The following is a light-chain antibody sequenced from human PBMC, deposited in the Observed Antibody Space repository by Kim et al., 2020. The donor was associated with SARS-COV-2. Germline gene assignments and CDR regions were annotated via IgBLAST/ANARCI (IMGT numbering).Light chain of an antibody. Sequence: LTQPHSVSESPGKTVTISCTGSSGSIASNYVQWYQQRPGSAPTTVIYEDNQRPSGVPDRFSGSIDSSSNSASLTISGLKTEDEADYYCQSYDSRVFGGGTQLTVL. CDR2: EDN. CDR3: QSYDSRV. J-gene: IGLJ3*02. CDR1: SGSIASNY. V-gene: IGLV6-57*02.